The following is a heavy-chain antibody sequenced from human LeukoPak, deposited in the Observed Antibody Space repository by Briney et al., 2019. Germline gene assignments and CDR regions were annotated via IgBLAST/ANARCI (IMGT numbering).Heavy chain of an antibody. CDR2: INPNSGGT. CDR3: AREVPSGSYYGY. D-gene: IGHD1-26*01. V-gene: IGHV1-2*02. Sequence: ASVKVSCTASGYTFTGYYMHWVRQAPGQGLEWMGWINPNSGGTNYAQKFQGRVTMTRDTSISTVYMELSSLRSEDTAVYYCAREVPSGSYYGYWGQGTLVTVSS. CDR1: GYTFTGYY. J-gene: IGHJ4*02.